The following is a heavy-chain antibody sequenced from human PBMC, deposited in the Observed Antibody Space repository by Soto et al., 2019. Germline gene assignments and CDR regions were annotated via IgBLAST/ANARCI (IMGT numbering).Heavy chain of an antibody. CDR3: AKDRLTVTTSYFDY. CDR1: GFSFSDHD. J-gene: IGHJ4*02. Sequence: GGSLRLSCAVSGFSFSDHDMDWVRQAPGKGLEWVGRSRNKANGYSTEYAASVKDRFTISRDDSKNSVYLQMNSLRAEDTAVYYCAKDRLTVTTSYFDYWGQGTLVTVSS. V-gene: IGHV3-72*01. CDR2: SRNKANGYST. D-gene: IGHD4-17*01.